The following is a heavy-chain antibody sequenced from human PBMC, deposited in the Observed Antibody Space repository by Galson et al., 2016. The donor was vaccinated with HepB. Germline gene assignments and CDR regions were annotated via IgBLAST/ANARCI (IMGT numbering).Heavy chain of an antibody. CDR1: GFTFSNYA. D-gene: IGHD6-19*01. V-gene: IGHV3-30*04. CDR2: ISYDGSNK. CDR3: ARDGGLIAVIHYFDY. Sequence: SLRLSCAASGFTFSNYAMHWVRQAPGKGLEWVAVISYDGSNKYYADSVKGRFTISRDNSKNTLYLQMNSLRAEDTAVYYCARDGGLIAVIHYFDYWGQGTLVIVSS. J-gene: IGHJ4*02.